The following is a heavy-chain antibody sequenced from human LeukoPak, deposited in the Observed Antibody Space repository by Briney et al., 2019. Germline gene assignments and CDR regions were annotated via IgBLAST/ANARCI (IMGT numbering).Heavy chain of an antibody. CDR1: GFTFSSYE. J-gene: IGHJ3*02. Sequence: GGSLRLSCAASGFTFSSYEMNWVRQAPGKGLEWVAVISYDGSNKYYADSAKGRFTISRDNSKNTLYLQMNSLRAEDTAVYYCAKEGRYCSGGSCKFAFDIWGQGTMVTVSS. CDR3: AKEGRYCSGGSCKFAFDI. D-gene: IGHD2-15*01. V-gene: IGHV3-30*18. CDR2: ISYDGSNK.